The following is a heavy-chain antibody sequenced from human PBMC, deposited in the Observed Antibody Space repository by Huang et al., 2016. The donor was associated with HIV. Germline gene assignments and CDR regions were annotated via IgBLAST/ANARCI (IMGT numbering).Heavy chain of an antibody. D-gene: IGHD3-9*01. V-gene: IGHV4-34*01. CDR2: INHSGRT. Sequence: QVHLQQWGAGLLKPSEALSLTCAVYGGSFRNYFWSWIRQPPGKGLEWIGEINHSGRTSYSPSRKSRVTISVDTSKNHFSLKLSSVTAADTAVYYCARVEINTLTGYFSSFDNWGQGTLVTVSS. J-gene: IGHJ4*02. CDR3: ARVEINTLTGYFSSFDN. CDR1: GGSFRNYF.